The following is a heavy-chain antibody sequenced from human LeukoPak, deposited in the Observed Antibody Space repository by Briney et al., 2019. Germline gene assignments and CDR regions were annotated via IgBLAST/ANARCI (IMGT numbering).Heavy chain of an antibody. Sequence: GGPLRLSCAASGFTFSSYAMHWVRQAPGKGLEWVAVISYDGSTKYYADSVKGRFTISRDNSKNTLFLQMNSLRAEDTAVYYCARVILLWFGELSGMDVWGQGTTVTVSS. CDR1: GFTFSSYA. CDR2: ISYDGSTK. CDR3: ARVILLWFGELSGMDV. D-gene: IGHD3-10*01. V-gene: IGHV3-30-3*01. J-gene: IGHJ6*02.